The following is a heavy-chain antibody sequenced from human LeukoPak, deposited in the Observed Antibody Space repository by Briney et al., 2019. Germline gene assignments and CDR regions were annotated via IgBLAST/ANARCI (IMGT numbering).Heavy chain of an antibody. J-gene: IGHJ3*02. CDR3: ASGYDFWSGPDAFDI. D-gene: IGHD3-3*01. V-gene: IGHV4-38-2*02. CDR2: IYHSGST. Sequence: PSETLSLTCTVSGYSISSGYYWGWIRQPPGKGLEWIGSIYHSGSTYYNPSLKSRVTISVDTSKNQFSLKLSSVTAADTAVYYCASGYDFWSGPDAFDIWGQGTMVTVSS. CDR1: GYSISSGYY.